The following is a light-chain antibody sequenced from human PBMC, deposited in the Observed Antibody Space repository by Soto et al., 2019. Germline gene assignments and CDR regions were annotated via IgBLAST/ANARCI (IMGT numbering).Light chain of an antibody. Sequence: DIQMTQARSSVSASVADRVTITGGASQSISSYLNWYQQKPGKAPRLLIHAASTLQSGVPSRFSGSGSGTDFTLTISSLQPEDFATYYCQHANSVLGTFGQGTKVDIK. V-gene: IGKV1-12*01. J-gene: IGKJ1*01. CDR3: QHANSVLGT. CDR2: AAS. CDR1: QSISSY.